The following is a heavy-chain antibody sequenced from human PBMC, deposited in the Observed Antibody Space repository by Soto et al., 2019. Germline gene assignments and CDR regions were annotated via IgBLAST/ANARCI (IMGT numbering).Heavy chain of an antibody. D-gene: IGHD1-1*01. CDR2: MNPNTGNS. V-gene: IGHV1-8*01. CDR1: GYTFTSYD. J-gene: IGHJ4*02. CDR3: ARRAETNGWNGFGADKYYFDF. Sequence: GASVKVSCKASGYTFTSYDIYWVRQATGQGPEWMGWMNPNTGNSGYAQKFQGRVTVTSDTSINTVHMELSSLRSEDTAVYYCARRAETNGWNGFGADKYYFDFWGQGTLVTAPQ.